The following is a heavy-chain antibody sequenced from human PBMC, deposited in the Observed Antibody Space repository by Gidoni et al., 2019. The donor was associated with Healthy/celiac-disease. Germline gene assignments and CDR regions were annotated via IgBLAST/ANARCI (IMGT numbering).Heavy chain of an antibody. J-gene: IGHJ4*02. CDR1: GWSFSGYY. CDR3: ARSQQWLGPFDY. V-gene: IGHV4-34*01. CDR2: INHSGST. Sequence: QVQLQQWGAGLLKPSDTLSLTCAVYGWSFSGYYWSWIRQPPGKGLEWIGEINHSGSTNYNPSLKSRVTISVDTSKNKFSLKLSSVTAADTAVYYCARSQQWLGPFDYWGQGTLVTVSS. D-gene: IGHD6-19*01.